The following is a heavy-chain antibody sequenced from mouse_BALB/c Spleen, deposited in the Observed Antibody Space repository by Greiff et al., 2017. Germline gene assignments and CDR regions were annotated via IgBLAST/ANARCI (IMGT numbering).Heavy chain of an antibody. CDR2: IDPANGNT. CDR1: GFNIKDTY. CDR3: HGPGYYAMDY. J-gene: IGHJ4*01. V-gene: IGHV14-3*02. Sequence: VQLQQSGAELVKPGASVKLSCTASGFNIKDTYMHWVKQRPEQGLEWIGRIDPANGNTKYDPKFQGKATISADTSSNTAYLQLSSLTSEDTAVYYCHGPGYYAMDYWGQGTSVTVSS.